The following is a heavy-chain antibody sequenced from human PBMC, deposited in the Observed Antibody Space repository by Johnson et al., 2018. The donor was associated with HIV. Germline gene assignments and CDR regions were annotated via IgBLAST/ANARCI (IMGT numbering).Heavy chain of an antibody. CDR1: GFTFSSYA. J-gene: IGHJ3*02. Sequence: QVQLVESGGGLVQPGGSLRLSCAASGFTFSSYAMSWVRQAPGKGLEWVAVISYDGSDKYYADSVKGRFTISRDNSKNTLYLQMNSLRAEDTAVYYCARDAPDSGSYHAFDIWGQGTMVTVSS. V-gene: IGHV3-30*03. D-gene: IGHD1-26*01. CDR3: ARDAPDSGSYHAFDI. CDR2: ISYDGSDK.